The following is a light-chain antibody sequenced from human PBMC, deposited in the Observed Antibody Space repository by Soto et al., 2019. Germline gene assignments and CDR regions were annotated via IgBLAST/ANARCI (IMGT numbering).Light chain of an antibody. J-gene: IGKJ3*01. CDR2: LGS. Sequence: DIVMTQSPPSLPVTPGEPASISCRSSQSLLHSNGYNYVDWYMQKPGQSPQIVIYLGSNRASGVPYRLSVSVSGTEFILNISRVEAEDVGVYYFMQVLHTPVTFSPGTRVDFK. V-gene: IGKV2-28*01. CDR1: QSLLHSNGYNY. CDR3: MQVLHTPVT.